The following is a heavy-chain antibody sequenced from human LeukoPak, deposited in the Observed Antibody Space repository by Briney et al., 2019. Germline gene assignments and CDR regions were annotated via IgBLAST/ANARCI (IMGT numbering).Heavy chain of an antibody. CDR3: AKDRAYSSSWYEAFDI. V-gene: IGHV3-53*01. Sequence: GGSLRLSCAASGFTVSSNYMSWVRQAPGKGLEWVSVIYSGGSTYYADSVKGRFTISRDNSKNTLYLQMNSLRAEDTAVYYCAKDRAYSSSWYEAFDIWGQGTMVTVSS. CDR2: IYSGGST. J-gene: IGHJ3*02. CDR1: GFTVSSNY. D-gene: IGHD6-13*01.